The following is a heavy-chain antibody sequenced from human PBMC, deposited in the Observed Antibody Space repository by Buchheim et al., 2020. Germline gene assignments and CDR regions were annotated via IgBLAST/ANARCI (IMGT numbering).Heavy chain of an antibody. Sequence: EVQLVESGGGLVQPGGSLRLSCAASGLTFSSYWMSWVRQAPGKGLEWVANIKQDGSEKYYVDSVKGRFTISRDNAKNSLYLQMNSLRAEDTAVYYCARVLYDFWSAYFDLWGRGTL. CDR1: GLTFSSYW. D-gene: IGHD3-3*01. J-gene: IGHJ2*01. V-gene: IGHV3-7*01. CDR2: IKQDGSEK. CDR3: ARVLYDFWSAYFDL.